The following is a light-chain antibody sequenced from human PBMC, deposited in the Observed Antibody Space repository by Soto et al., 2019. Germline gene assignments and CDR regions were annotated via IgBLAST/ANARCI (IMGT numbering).Light chain of an antibody. V-gene: IGLV2-11*01. CDR1: SSDVSAYDY. CDR2: DLN. Sequence: QSALTQTRSVSGSPGQSVTISCTGTSSDVSAYDYVSWYQHRPGKPPKLMIYDLNKRPSGVPDRFSGSKSGNTASLTISGLQAEDEAAYYCCSYAGTYPFVVFGGGTKVTVL. J-gene: IGLJ2*01. CDR3: CSYAGTYPFVV.